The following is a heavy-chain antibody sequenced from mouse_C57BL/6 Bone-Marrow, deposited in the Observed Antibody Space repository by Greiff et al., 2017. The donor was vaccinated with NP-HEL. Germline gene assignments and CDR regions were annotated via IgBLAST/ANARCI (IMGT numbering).Heavy chain of an antibody. CDR2: IYPGDGDT. V-gene: IGHV1-80*01. CDR3: ARGAY. J-gene: IGHJ3*01. Sequence: VQLQQSGAELVKPGASVKISCKAYGYAFSSYWMNWVKQRPGQGLEWIGQIYPGDGDTNYNGKFKDKASLTADKSSSTAYMQLSSLTSEDSAVYFCARGAYWGQGTLVTVSA. CDR1: GYAFSSYW.